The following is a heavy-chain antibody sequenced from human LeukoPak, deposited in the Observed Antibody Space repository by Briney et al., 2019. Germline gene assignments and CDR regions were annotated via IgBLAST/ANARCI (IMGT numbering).Heavy chain of an antibody. CDR3: ARGQRLPRH. CDR2: INHSGST. Sequence: SETLSLTCAVYGGSLSGYYWSWIRQPPGKGLEWIGEINHSGSTNYNPSLKSRVTITVDTSKNQFSLKLTSVTAADTAVYYCARGQRLPRHWGQGTLVTVSS. J-gene: IGHJ4*02. V-gene: IGHV4-34*01. CDR1: GGSLSGYY.